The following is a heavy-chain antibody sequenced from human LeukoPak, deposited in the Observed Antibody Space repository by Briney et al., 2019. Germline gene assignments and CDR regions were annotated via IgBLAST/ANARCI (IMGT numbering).Heavy chain of an antibody. V-gene: IGHV4-59*08. Sequence: SETLSLTCTVSGGSISSYYWSWLRQPPGKGLEWIGYIYYSGSTNYNPSLKSRVTISVDTSKNQFSLKLSSVTAADTAVYYCARHVQDYYYGMDVWGQGTTVTVSS. J-gene: IGHJ6*02. CDR1: GGSISSYY. CDR3: ARHVQDYYYGMDV. CDR2: IYYSGST.